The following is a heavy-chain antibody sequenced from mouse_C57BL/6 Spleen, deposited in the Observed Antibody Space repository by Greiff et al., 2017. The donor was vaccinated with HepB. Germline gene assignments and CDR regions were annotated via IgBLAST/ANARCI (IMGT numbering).Heavy chain of an antibody. V-gene: IGHV1-64*01. CDR2: IHPNSGST. D-gene: IGHD2-3*01. CDR1: GYTFTSYW. CDR3: ARGGDDGYTMDY. J-gene: IGHJ4*01. Sequence: VQLQQPGAELVKPGASVKLSCKASGYTFTSYWMHWVKQRPGQGLEWIGMIHPNSGSTNYNEKFKSKATLTVDKSSSTAYMQLSSLTAEDSAVYYCARGGDDGYTMDYWGQRTSVTVSS.